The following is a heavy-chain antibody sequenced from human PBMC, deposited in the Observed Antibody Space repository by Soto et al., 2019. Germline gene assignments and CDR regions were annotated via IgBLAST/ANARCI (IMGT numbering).Heavy chain of an antibody. CDR1: GFSISDHW. CDR2: INQDGSQK. Sequence: GGSLRLSCAASGFSISDHWMSWVRQAPGKGLEWVANINQDGSQKYSVDSVKGRFTIFRDTAKNSLYLQMNSLRAEDMAVYYCAREVGGQGSYWGQGTLVTVSS. CDR3: AREVGGQGSY. D-gene: IGHD2-15*01. J-gene: IGHJ4*02. V-gene: IGHV3-7*01.